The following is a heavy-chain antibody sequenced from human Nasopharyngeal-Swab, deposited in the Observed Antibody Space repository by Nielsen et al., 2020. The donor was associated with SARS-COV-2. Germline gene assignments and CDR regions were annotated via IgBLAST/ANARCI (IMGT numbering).Heavy chain of an antibody. CDR2: IDPSDSYT. CDR1: GYTFTSYW. Sequence: KVSCKASGYTFTSYWISWVRQMPGKGLEWMGRIDPSDSYTNYSPSFQGQVTISADKSISTAYLQWSSLKASDTAMYYCARRRYSSSTYYFDYWGQGTLVTVSS. CDR3: ARRRYSSSTYYFDY. D-gene: IGHD6-13*01. J-gene: IGHJ4*02. V-gene: IGHV5-10-1*04.